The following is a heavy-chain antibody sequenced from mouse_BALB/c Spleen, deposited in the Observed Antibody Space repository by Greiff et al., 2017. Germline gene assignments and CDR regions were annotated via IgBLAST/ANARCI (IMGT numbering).Heavy chain of an antibody. J-gene: IGHJ3*01. Sequence: QVQLQQSGAELVKPGASVKLSCKASGYTFTSYYMYWVKQRPGQGLEWIGGINPSNGGTNFNEKFKSKATLTVDKSSSTAYMQLSSLTSEDSAVYYCTRERDGYYVFAYWGQGTLVTVSA. D-gene: IGHD2-3*01. V-gene: IGHV1S81*02. CDR1: GYTFTSYY. CDR2: INPSNGGT. CDR3: TRERDGYYVFAY.